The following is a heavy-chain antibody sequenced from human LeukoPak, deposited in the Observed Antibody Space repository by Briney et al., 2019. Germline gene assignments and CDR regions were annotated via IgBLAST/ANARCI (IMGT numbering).Heavy chain of an antibody. CDR1: GFTFSSYE. CDR2: IKQDGSEK. CDR3: ARDGAAPDFYYYFMDV. D-gene: IGHD6-6*01. V-gene: IGHV3-7*01. J-gene: IGHJ6*03. Sequence: QSGGSLRLSCAASGFTFSSYEMNWVRQAPGKGLEWVANIKQDGSEKYYVDSVKGRFTISRDNAKNSLYLQMNSLRAEDTAVYYCARDGAAPDFYYYFMDVWGKGTTVTVSS.